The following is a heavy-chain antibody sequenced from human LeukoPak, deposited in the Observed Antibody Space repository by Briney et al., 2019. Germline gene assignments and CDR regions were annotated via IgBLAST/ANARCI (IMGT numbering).Heavy chain of an antibody. CDR3: ARDDPDLNYGSPFID. V-gene: IGHV3-66*01. Sequence: ETLSLTCAVYGVSFSGYYWSWVRQAPGKGLEWVSAIYSGGSTYYADSVRGRFTISRDNSKNTVYLQMNSLRAEDTAVYYCARDDPDLNYGSPFIDWGQGTLVTVSS. CDR2: IYSGGST. D-gene: IGHD4-11*01. CDR1: GVSFSGYY. J-gene: IGHJ4*02.